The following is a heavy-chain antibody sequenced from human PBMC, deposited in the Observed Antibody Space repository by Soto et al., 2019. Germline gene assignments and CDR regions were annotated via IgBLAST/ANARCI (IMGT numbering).Heavy chain of an antibody. CDR1: GFTFSTYA. Sequence: EVQLLESGGGLVQPGESLRLSCAASGFTFSTYAMSWVRQAPGKGLEWVSTISGNGVYTYYADSVEGRFTISRDNSMNTLYLQMSSLGVEDTAEYYCAKRTAVTGPYYDYWGQGTLVTVSS. D-gene: IGHD6-19*01. J-gene: IGHJ4*02. V-gene: IGHV3-23*01. CDR3: AKRTAVTGPYYDY. CDR2: ISGNGVYT.